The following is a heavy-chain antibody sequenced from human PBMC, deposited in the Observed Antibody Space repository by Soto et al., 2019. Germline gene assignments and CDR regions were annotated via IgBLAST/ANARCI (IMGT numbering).Heavy chain of an antibody. J-gene: IGHJ2*01. CDR1: GDSISSSSYY. CDR3: AKTGPYDILTYWYFDL. D-gene: IGHD3-9*01. V-gene: IGHV4-39*01. Sequence: QLQLQESGPGLVKPSETLSLTCTVSGDSISSSSYYWVWIRQPPGRGLECIGSIFYSGTTYYNPSLKSRVTISIDTSKNQFSLTLTSVTAADTAVYYCAKTGPYDILTYWYFDLWGRGTLVTVSS. CDR2: IFYSGTT.